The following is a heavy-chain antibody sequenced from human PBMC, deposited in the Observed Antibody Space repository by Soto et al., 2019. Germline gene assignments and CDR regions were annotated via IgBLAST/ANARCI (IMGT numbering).Heavy chain of an antibody. CDR1: GYSFTSYW. D-gene: IGHD3-22*01. J-gene: IGHJ3*02. Sequence: ASLKISCKGSGYSFTSYWIGWVRLMPGKGLEWMGIIYPGDSDTRYSPSFQGQVTTSADKSISTAYLQWSSLKASDTAMYYCARGSSGYSIKPDAFDIWGQGTMVTASS. V-gene: IGHV5-51*01. CDR3: ARGSSGYSIKPDAFDI. CDR2: IYPGDSDT.